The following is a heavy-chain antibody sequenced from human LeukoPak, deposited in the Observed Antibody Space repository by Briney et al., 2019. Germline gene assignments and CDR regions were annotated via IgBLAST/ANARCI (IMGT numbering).Heavy chain of an antibody. J-gene: IGHJ4*02. CDR1: GYTFTGYY. V-gene: IGHV1-2*02. CDR2: INPNSGGT. Sequence: ASVKVSCEASGYTFTGYYMHWVRQAPGQGLEWMGWINPNSGGTNYAQKFQGRVTMTRDTSISTAYMELSRLRSDDTAVYYCARGGKIAVKGQLLLLFWGQGTLVTVSS. CDR3: ARGGKIAVKGQLLLLF. D-gene: IGHD2-15*01.